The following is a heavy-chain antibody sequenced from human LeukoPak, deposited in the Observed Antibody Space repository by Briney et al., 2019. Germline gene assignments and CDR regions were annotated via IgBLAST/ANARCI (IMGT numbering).Heavy chain of an antibody. CDR2: IIPIFGTA. CDR1: GGTFSSYA. CDR3: SRGGPVAGTHKYFQH. V-gene: IGHV1-69*05. J-gene: IGHJ1*01. D-gene: IGHD6-19*01. Sequence: SVKVSCKASGGTFSSYAISWVRQAPGQGLEWMGGIIPIFGTANYAQKFQGRVTITTDESTSTAYMELSSLRSEDTAVYYCSRGGPVAGTHKYFQHWGQGTLVTVSS.